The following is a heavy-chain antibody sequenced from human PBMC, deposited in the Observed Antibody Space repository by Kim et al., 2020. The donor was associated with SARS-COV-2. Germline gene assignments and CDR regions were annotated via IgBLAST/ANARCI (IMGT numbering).Heavy chain of an antibody. V-gene: IGHV3-15*01. D-gene: IGHD3-9*01. CDR3: TTGAKNDILTGYSDY. CDR1: GFTFSNAW. Sequence: GGSLRLSCAASGFTFSNAWMSWVRQAPGKGLEWVGRIKSKTDGGTTDYAAPVKGRFTISRDDSKNTLYLQMNSLKTEDTAVYYCTTGAKNDILTGYSDYWGQGTLVTVSS. J-gene: IGHJ4*02. CDR2: IKSKTDGGTT.